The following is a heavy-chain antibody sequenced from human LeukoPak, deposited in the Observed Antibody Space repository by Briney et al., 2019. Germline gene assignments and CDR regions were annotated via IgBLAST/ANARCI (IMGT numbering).Heavy chain of an antibody. D-gene: IGHD2-8*01. V-gene: IGHV3-23*01. CDR2: IGGSADST. CDR3: TRGYCTNGVCYPLEF. Sequence: PGGSLRLSCVASGFIFSTYALHWVRQAPGKGLEWVSAIGGSADSTFYAESVKGRFTISRDNSKDTLYLQMNLLRAEDTAVYYCTRGYCTNGVCYPLEFWGQGALVTVSS. CDR1: GFIFSTYA. J-gene: IGHJ4*02.